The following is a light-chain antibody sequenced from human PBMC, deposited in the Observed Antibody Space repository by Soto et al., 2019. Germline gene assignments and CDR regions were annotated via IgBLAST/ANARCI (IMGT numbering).Light chain of an antibody. CDR1: QRLFHSSYNKNY. J-gene: IGKJ1*01. Sequence: DIVMTQSPDSLAVSRGERATISCKSSQRLFHSSYNKNYLAWYQHRAGQHPKLLTYWASTRVSGVPDRFSGSGSGTDFTLTISSLQAEDVAVYSCQQYYSTPWTFRKGTKGDIK. CDR2: WAS. CDR3: QQYYSTPWT. V-gene: IGKV4-1*01.